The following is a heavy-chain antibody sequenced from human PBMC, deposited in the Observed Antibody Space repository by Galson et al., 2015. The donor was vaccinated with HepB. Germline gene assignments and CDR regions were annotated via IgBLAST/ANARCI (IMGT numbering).Heavy chain of an antibody. V-gene: IGHV4-39*07. Sequence: TLSLTCTVSGGSISSSSYYWGWIRQPPGKGLEWIGSIYYSGSTYYNPSLKSRVTISVDTSKNQFSLKLSSVTAADTAMYYCASRYSSGPMVSDYWGQGTLVTVSS. CDR3: ASRYSSGPMVSDY. J-gene: IGHJ4*02. CDR1: GGSISSSSYY. CDR2: IYYSGST. D-gene: IGHD6-19*01.